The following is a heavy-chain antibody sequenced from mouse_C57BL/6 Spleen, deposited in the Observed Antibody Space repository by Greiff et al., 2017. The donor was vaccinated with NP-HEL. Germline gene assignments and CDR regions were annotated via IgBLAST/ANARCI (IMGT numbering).Heavy chain of an antibody. CDR2: ISDGGSYT. D-gene: IGHD1-1*01. CDR3: ARGRYGGYFDY. V-gene: IGHV5-4*01. CDR1: GFTFSSYA. J-gene: IGHJ2*01. Sequence: EVQLVESGGGLVKPGGSLKLSCAASGFTFSSYAMSWVRQTPEKRLEWVATISDGGSYTYYPDNVKGRFTISRDNAKNNLYLQMSHLKSEDTAMYYCARGRYGGYFDYWGQGTTLTVSS.